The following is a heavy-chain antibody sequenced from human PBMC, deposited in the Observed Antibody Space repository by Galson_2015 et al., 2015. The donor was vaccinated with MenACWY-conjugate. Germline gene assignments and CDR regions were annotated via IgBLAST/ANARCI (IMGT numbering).Heavy chain of an antibody. Sequence: SGAEVKKPGESLKISCKGSGSSFTSYWIGWVRQMPGKGLEWMGIIYPGDSDTRYSPSFQGQVTISADKSLSTAYLQWSSLKASDTAMYYCARHDRVVVPAAPFDYWGQGTLVTVSS. D-gene: IGHD2-2*01. J-gene: IGHJ4*02. V-gene: IGHV5-51*01. CDR1: GSSFTSYW. CDR3: ARHDRVVVPAAPFDY. CDR2: IYPGDSDT.